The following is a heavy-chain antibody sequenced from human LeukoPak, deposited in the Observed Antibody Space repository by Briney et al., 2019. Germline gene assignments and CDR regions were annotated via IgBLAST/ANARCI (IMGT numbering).Heavy chain of an antibody. Sequence: GESLKISCKASGYGFTSYWIGWVRQMPGKGLEWMGMTYPGDSDTRYNPSFQGQVTISADKSISTAYLQWSSLKASDTAMYYCARHLSPDGFDIWGQGTMVTVSS. V-gene: IGHV5-51*01. CDR1: GYGFTSYW. J-gene: IGHJ3*02. CDR3: ARHLSPDGFDI. CDR2: TYPGDSDT. D-gene: IGHD2/OR15-2a*01.